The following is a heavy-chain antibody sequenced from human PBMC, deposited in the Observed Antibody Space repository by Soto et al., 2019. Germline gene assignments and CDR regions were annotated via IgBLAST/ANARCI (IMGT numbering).Heavy chain of an antibody. CDR3: ARDWSRYYDSSGLMWFY. D-gene: IGHD3-22*01. Sequence: ASVKVSCRASGYTFTSYGISWVRQAHGQGLEWVGWISAHNGDTRYAQNLQGRITMTTDTFTNTSYMELTSLTADDTAVYYCARDWSRYYDSSGLMWFYWGQGTLVNLSS. J-gene: IGHJ4*02. V-gene: IGHV1-18*01. CDR2: ISAHNGDT. CDR1: GYTFTSYG.